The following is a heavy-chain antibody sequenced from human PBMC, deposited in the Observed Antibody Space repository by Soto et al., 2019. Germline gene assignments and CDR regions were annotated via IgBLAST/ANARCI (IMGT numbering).Heavy chain of an antibody. CDR1: GGSISSGDYY. CDR2: IYYSGST. Sequence: TSETLSLTCTVSGGSISSGDYYWSWIRQPPGKGLEWIGYIYYSGSTYYNPSLKSRVTISVDTSKNQFSLKLSSVTAADTAVYYCASSYDSSGYYLFDYWGQGTLVTVSS. D-gene: IGHD3-22*01. CDR3: ASSYDSSGYYLFDY. J-gene: IGHJ4*02. V-gene: IGHV4-30-4*01.